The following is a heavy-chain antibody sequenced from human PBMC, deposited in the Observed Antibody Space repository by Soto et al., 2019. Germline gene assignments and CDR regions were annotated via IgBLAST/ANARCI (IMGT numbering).Heavy chain of an antibody. V-gene: IGHV4-31*03. J-gene: IGHJ6*02. CDR2: IYYSGST. D-gene: IGHD1-26*01. CDR3: ARTTILSYYYYYGMDV. CDR1: GGSISSGGYY. Sequence: SETLSLTCTVSGGSISSGGYYWSWIRQHPGKGLEWIGYIYYSGSTYYNPSLKSRVTISVDTSKNQFSLKLSSVTAADTAVYYCARTTILSYYYYYGMDVWGQGTTVTVSS.